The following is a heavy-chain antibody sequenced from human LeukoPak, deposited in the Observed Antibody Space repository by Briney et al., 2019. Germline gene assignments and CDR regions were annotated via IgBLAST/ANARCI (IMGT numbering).Heavy chain of an antibody. J-gene: IGHJ5*02. D-gene: IGHD3-10*02. CDR2: ISSSGGTI. Sequence: GGSLRLSCIGSGFTFSHYEMNWVRQAPGKGLEWVSYISSSGGTIYYADSVKGRFTISRDNAKNSLYLQVNSLRAEDTAVYYCARADVGPFDPWGQGTLVTVPS. CDR3: ARADVGPFDP. CDR1: GFTFSHYE. V-gene: IGHV3-48*03.